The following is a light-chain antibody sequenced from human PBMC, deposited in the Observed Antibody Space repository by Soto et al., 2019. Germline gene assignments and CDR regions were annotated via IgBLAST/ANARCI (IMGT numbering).Light chain of an antibody. J-gene: IGKJ1*01. CDR1: QTVSSY. V-gene: IGKV3-11*01. Sequence: EIVLTQSPATLSLSPGETATLSCRASQTVSSYLAWFQQKPGQPPRIIIYDASIKAPGIPARFSGSGSGTDFTLTISRLDPEDSAVYYCHQRSNWPKTFGQGTKVEIK. CDR2: DAS. CDR3: HQRSNWPKT.